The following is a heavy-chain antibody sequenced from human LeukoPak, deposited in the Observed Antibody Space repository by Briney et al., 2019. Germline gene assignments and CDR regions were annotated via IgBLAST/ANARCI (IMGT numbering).Heavy chain of an antibody. D-gene: IGHD1-26*01. CDR3: ARAGGSYQVFDY. Sequence: GGSLRLSCAASGFTFSSYDMHWVRQAPGKGLEWVSSISSSSSYIYYADSVKGRFTISRDNAKNSLYLQMNSLRAEDTAVYYCARAGGSYQVFDYWGQGTLVTVSS. V-gene: IGHV3-21*01. J-gene: IGHJ4*02. CDR2: ISSSSSYI. CDR1: GFTFSSYD.